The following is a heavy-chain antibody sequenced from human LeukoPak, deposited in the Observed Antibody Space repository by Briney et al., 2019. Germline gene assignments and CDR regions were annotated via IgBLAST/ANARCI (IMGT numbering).Heavy chain of an antibody. CDR1: GFTFSSYG. Sequence: GGSLRLSCAASGFTFSSYGMHWVRQAPGKGLEWVAVISYDGSNKYYADSVKGRFTISRDNSKNTLYLQMNSLRAEDTAVYYCARDPYSYGLVYYYYYGMDVWGQGTTVTVSS. CDR3: ARDPYSYGLVYYYYYGMDV. D-gene: IGHD5-18*01. V-gene: IGHV3-30*03. CDR2: ISYDGSNK. J-gene: IGHJ6*02.